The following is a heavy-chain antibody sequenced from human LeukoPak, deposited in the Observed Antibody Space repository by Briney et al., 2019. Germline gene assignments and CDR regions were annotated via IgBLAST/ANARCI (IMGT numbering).Heavy chain of an antibody. D-gene: IGHD6-19*01. Sequence: PGGSLRLSCAASGFTFSSYGMHWVRQAPGKGLEWVAVISYDGSNKYYADSVKGRFTISRDNSKNTLYLQMNSLRAEDTAVYYCAKEYSSGWYYFDYWGQGTLVTVPS. CDR1: GFTFSSYG. CDR2: ISYDGSNK. CDR3: AKEYSSGWYYFDY. V-gene: IGHV3-30*18. J-gene: IGHJ4*02.